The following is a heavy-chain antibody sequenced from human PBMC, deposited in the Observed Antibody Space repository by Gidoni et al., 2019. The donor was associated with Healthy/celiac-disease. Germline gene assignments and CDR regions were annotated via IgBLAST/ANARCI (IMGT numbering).Heavy chain of an antibody. CDR2: INHSGST. Sequence: QVQLQQWGAGLLKPSETLSLTCAVYGGSFRGYYWSWIRQPPGKGLEWIGEINHSGSTNYNPSLKSRVTISVDTSKNQFSLKLSSVTAADPAVYYCARGAGVRRFDYWGQGTLVTVSS. V-gene: IGHV4-34*01. J-gene: IGHJ4*02. CDR3: ARGAGVRRFDY. D-gene: IGHD6-19*01. CDR1: GGSFRGYY.